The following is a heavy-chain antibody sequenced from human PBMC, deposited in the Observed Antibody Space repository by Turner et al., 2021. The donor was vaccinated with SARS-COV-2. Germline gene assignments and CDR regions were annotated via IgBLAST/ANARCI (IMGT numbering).Heavy chain of an antibody. CDR2: ISDSDIT. J-gene: IGHJ2*01. D-gene: IGHD2-21*02. CDR3: ATKTHCGSDCYSKYFDL. CDR1: GGSVTNGFYF. Sequence: QLQLEESGPGLVKASETLSLTCGVPGGSVTNGFYFWGWVRQAPGRGVEWMASISDSDITYQNPSLRSRVSISTDTSKNQFSLRLTSLTAADTAIYYCATKTHCGSDCYSKYFDLWGRGTPVTVAS. V-gene: IGHV4-39*01.